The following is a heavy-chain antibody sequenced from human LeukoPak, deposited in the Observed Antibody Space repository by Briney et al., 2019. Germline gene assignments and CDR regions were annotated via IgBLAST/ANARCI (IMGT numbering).Heavy chain of an antibody. CDR2: INHSGST. J-gene: IGHJ5*02. Sequence: SETLSLTCTVSGYSISGGSYWGCIRQPPGKGLECIGSINHSGSTYYNPSLKSRVTISVDTSKNQFSLKLSSVTAADTAVYYCARRLGYCSGGSCQNWFDPWGQGTLVTVSS. D-gene: IGHD2-15*01. CDR3: ARRLGYCSGGSCQNWFDP. V-gene: IGHV4-38-2*02. CDR1: GYSISGGSY.